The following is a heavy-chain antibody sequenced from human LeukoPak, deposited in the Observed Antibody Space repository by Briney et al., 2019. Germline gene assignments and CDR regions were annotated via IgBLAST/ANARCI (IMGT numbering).Heavy chain of an antibody. CDR2: INQDGSEK. CDR3: AREDGYNTMND. D-gene: IGHD5-24*01. J-gene: IGHJ4*02. Sequence: GGSLRLSCAASGFTFSSYWMTWVRQAPGKGPEFVANINQDGSEKKYVDSLKGRFTISRVNAKNSVFLQINSLRAEDTAVYYCAREDGYNTMNDWGQGTLVTVSS. V-gene: IGHV3-7*01. CDR1: GFTFSSYW.